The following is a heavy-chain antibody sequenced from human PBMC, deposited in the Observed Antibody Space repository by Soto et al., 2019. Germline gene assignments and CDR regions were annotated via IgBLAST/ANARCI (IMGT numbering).Heavy chain of an antibody. D-gene: IGHD6-6*01. J-gene: IGHJ4*02. CDR3: ARDRQKYSRSDDYFDY. CDR2: IIPIFGTA. V-gene: IGHV1-69*13. CDR1: GGTFSSYA. Sequence: SVKVSCKASGGTFSSYAISWVRQAPGQGLEWMGGIIPIFGTANYAQKFQGRVTITADESTSTAYMELSSLRSEDTAVYYCARDRQKYSRSDDYFDYWGQGTLVTVSS.